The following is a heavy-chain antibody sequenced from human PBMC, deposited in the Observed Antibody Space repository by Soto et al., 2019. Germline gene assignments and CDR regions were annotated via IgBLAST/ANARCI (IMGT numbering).Heavy chain of an antibody. J-gene: IGHJ4*02. CDR1: GFTFRSYS. D-gene: IGHD4-17*01. CDR2: ISSSSSTI. V-gene: IGHV3-48*01. CDR3: ARAKAVTHPDY. Sequence: EVQMVESGGGLVQAGGSLRLSFAASGFTFRSYSMNRVRQAPGKGLEWVSYISSSSSTIYYADSVKGRFTISRDNAKNSLYLQMNSLRAEDTAVYYCARAKAVTHPDYWGQGTLVTVSS.